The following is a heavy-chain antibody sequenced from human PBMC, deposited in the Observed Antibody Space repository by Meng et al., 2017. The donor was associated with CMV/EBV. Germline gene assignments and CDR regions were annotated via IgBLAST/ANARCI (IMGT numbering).Heavy chain of an antibody. CDR2: LNAGNGDT. Sequence: IHSVRQSPGQTLDWMRSLNAGNGDTKSSQKFQGRLTITMDSSASTVYMGLSSVRFEDTAVYYCARTRTYCASTSCYTGGYYFDYWGQGTLVTVSS. CDR3: ARTRTYCASTSCYTGGYYFDY. V-gene: IGHV1-3*01. J-gene: IGHJ4*02. D-gene: IGHD2-2*02.